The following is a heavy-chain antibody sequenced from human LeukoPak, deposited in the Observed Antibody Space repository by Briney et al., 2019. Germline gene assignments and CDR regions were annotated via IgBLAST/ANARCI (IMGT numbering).Heavy chain of an antibody. J-gene: IGHJ4*02. V-gene: IGHV3-23*01. CDR1: GFTFSSYA. Sequence: GGSVTLSCTAAGFTFSSYAMSWGRQAPGKGLEWVSAISGSGVLTFYADSVRGRFTISRDISKNTLYLQMNSLRAEDTAVSYCAKRFLPGAYYFHYLRQRTLVTVSS. CDR2: ISGSGVLT. CDR3: AKRFLPGAYYFHY. D-gene: IGHD3-9*01.